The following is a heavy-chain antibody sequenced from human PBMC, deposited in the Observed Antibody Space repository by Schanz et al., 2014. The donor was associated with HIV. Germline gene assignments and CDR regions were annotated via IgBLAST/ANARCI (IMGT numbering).Heavy chain of an antibody. CDR1: RFTVNSNY. CDR3: RAWLPRDDMDV. Sequence: EVRLVESGGGLIQPGGSLRLSCAAFRFTVNSNYVSWVRQAPGKGLEWVSVTFNGGITYYADSVRGRFTISSDDSKNTLYLQMNTLRADDTAVYYCRAWLPRDDMDVWGQGTTVTVS. CDR2: TFNGGIT. D-gene: IGHD3-22*01. V-gene: IGHV3-53*01. J-gene: IGHJ6*02.